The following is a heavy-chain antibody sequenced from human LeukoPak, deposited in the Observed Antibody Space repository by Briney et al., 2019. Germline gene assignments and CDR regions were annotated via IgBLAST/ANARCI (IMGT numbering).Heavy chain of an antibody. J-gene: IGHJ4*02. D-gene: IGHD5-24*01. CDR2: FYPGDSDT. CDR3: ARRGYKAPFDY. CDR1: GYTFTSYW. Sequence: GESLQISCQGSGYTFTSYWIGWVRQMPGKGLEWMGIFYPGDSDTRYSPSFQGQVTISADKSISTAYLQWSSLKASDTAMYYCARRGYKAPFDYWGQGTLVTVSS. V-gene: IGHV5-51*01.